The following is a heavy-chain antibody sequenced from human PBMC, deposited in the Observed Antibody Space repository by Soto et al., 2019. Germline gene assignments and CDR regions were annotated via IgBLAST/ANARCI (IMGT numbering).Heavy chain of an antibody. CDR2: IIPIFGTA. D-gene: IGHD3-22*01. V-gene: IGHV1-69*06. J-gene: IGHJ4*02. CDR1: GGTFISYA. CDR3: AGDLSSSGYYTSLGY. Sequence: QVQLVQSVAELTKPGSSVKVSCKASGGTFISYAISWVGQAPGQGLEWMGGIIPIFGTANYAQKFQGRVTITADKSTSTAYMELSSLRSEDTAVSDCAGDLSSSGYYTSLGYWGQGTLVTVSS.